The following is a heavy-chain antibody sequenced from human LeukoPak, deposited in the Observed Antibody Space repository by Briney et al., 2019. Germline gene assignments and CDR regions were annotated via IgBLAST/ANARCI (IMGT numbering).Heavy chain of an antibody. Sequence: PSETLSLTCTVSGGSISSYYWSWIRRPPGKGLEWIGSIFHTGSTYRNPSLKSRVTISVDTSKNQFSLKLKSVTAADTAVYYCARDHSSSPEDYWGQGTLVTVSS. CDR2: IFHTGST. CDR3: ARDHSSSPEDY. D-gene: IGHD6-13*01. V-gene: IGHV4-59*12. CDR1: GGSISSYY. J-gene: IGHJ4*02.